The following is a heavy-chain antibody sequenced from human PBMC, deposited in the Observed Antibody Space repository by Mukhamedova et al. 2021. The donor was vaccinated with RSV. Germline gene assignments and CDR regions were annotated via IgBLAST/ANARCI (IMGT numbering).Heavy chain of an antibody. J-gene: IGHJ3*02. CDR3: ARGRITMIAYAFDI. V-gene: IGHV4-59*09. D-gene: IGHD3-22*01. CDR2: IYYSGST. Sequence: GYIYYSGSTNYNPSLKSRVTISVDTSKNQFSLKLSSVTAADTAVYYCARGRITMIAYAFDIWGQGTMVTASS.